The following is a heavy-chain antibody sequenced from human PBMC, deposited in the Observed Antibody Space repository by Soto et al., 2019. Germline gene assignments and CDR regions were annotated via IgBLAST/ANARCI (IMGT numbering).Heavy chain of an antibody. D-gene: IGHD3-10*01. Sequence: QVQLVQSGAEVKKPGASVKVSCKASGYTFTSYDINWVRQATGQGLEWMGWMNPNSGNTGYAQKFHGRVTIPRNTSISTDYMELSNLRSEDTAVYYCARGLSGDPSGYYYYYMDVWGKGTTVTVSS. CDR1: GYTFTSYD. CDR3: ARGLSGDPSGYYYYYMDV. CDR2: MNPNSGNT. J-gene: IGHJ6*03. V-gene: IGHV1-8*01.